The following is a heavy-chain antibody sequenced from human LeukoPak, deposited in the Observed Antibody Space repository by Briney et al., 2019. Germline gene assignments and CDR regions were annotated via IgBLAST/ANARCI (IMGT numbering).Heavy chain of an antibody. J-gene: IGHJ3*02. Sequence: SETLSLTCTVSGGSISSYYWSWIRQPPGKGLEWIGYIYYSGSTNYNPSLKSRVTISVDTSKNQFSLKLSSVTAADTAVYYCARGYCTNGVCYGAFDIWGQGTMVTVSS. CDR1: GGSISSYY. V-gene: IGHV4-59*01. CDR2: IYYSGST. CDR3: ARGYCTNGVCYGAFDI. D-gene: IGHD2-8*01.